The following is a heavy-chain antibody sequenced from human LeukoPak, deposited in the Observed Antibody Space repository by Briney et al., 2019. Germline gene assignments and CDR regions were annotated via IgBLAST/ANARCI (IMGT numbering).Heavy chain of an antibody. CDR2: INWNGGST. V-gene: IGHV3-20*04. CDR1: GFTFDDYG. Sequence: GGSLRLSCAASGFTFDDYGMSWVRQAPGKGLEWVSGINWNGGSTGYADSVKGRFTISRDNAKNSLYLQMNSLRAEDTAVYYCASRPGIAVAGTFTYWGQGTLVTVSS. J-gene: IGHJ4*02. D-gene: IGHD6-19*01. CDR3: ASRPGIAVAGTFTY.